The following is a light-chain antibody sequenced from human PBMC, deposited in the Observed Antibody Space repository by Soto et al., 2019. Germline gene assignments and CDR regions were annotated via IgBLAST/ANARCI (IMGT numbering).Light chain of an antibody. CDR3: AAWDDSLNGYVV. Sequence: QLVLTQSPSASASLGASVKLTCTLSSGHSSNAIAWHQQQPEKGPRYLMKLNSDGSHIRGDGIPDRFSGSSSGAERYLTISSLQSEDEADYYCAAWDDSLNGYVVFGGGTKVTVL. CDR1: SGHSSNA. V-gene: IGLV4-69*01. CDR2: LNSDGSH. J-gene: IGLJ2*01.